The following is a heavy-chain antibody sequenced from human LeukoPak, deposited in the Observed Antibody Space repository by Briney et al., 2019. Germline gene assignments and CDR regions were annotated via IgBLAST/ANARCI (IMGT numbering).Heavy chain of an antibody. Sequence: PGGSLRLSCAASGFTFYDYGMSWVRQAPGKGLEWVSGINWNGGSTGYADSVKGRFTISRDNAKNSLYLQMNSLRAEDTALYHCARGNYYDSSGYYPYWGQGTLVTVSS. V-gene: IGHV3-20*01. CDR3: ARGNYYDSSGYYPY. J-gene: IGHJ4*02. CDR2: INWNGGST. D-gene: IGHD3-22*01. CDR1: GFTFYDYG.